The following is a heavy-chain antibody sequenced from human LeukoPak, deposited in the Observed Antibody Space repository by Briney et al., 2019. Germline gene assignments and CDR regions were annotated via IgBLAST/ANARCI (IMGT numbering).Heavy chain of an antibody. J-gene: IGHJ3*02. CDR2: INPDDGST. CDR3: LTIVETTIDAFDI. V-gene: IGHV3-74*01. Sequence: GGSLGLSCAASGFTFRKYWLHWVRQAPGKGLVWVSRINPDDGSTSYADSVKGRFTISRDNAKSTLYLQMNSLRAEDTAVYYCLTIVETTIDAFDIWGQGTKVTVSS. CDR1: GFTFRKYW. D-gene: IGHD4/OR15-4a*01.